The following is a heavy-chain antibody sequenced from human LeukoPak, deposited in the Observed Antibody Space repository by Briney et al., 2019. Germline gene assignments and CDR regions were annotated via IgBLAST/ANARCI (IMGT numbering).Heavy chain of an antibody. V-gene: IGHV4-34*01. J-gene: IGHJ6*03. D-gene: IGHD6-6*01. Sequence: SETLSLTCAVYGGSFSGYYWRWIRQPPGKGLEWIGEINHSGSSNYNPSLKSRVTISVDSSKNQFSLKLSSVTAADTAVYYCARGVPAVYSSIHDHYYYYMDVWGKGTTVTVSS. CDR3: ARGVPAVYSSIHDHYYYYMDV. CDR1: GGSFSGYY. CDR2: INHSGSS.